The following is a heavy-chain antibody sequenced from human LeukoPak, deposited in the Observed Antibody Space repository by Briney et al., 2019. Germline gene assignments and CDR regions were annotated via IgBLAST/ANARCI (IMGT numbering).Heavy chain of an antibody. Sequence: PGGSLRLSCAASGFTFTSYSMNWVRQVPGKGLEWVSGISASGGSTYYADSVRGRFTISRDNSKNTLYVQMNSLRDEDTAVYYWAKDQRWESPHYLDSWGQGTLVTVSS. CDR1: GFTFTSYS. CDR3: AKDQRWESPHYLDS. J-gene: IGHJ4*02. D-gene: IGHD1-26*01. V-gene: IGHV3-23*01. CDR2: ISASGGST.